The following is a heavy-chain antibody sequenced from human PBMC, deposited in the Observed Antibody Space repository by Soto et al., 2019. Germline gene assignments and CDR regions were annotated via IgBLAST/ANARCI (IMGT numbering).Heavy chain of an antibody. V-gene: IGHV3-23*01. CDR2: ISGSTSGT. Sequence: EVQLLGSGGGLVQPGGALRLSCAASGFVFSSYAMSWVRQAPGKGLEWVSSISGSTSGTYYADAVKGRFTISRDNSNNTLYLQMNRLSAEDTAVYSCAKDRGFIDPFDYWGQGALVTVSS. D-gene: IGHD3-16*02. CDR3: AKDRGFIDPFDY. J-gene: IGHJ4*02. CDR1: GFVFSSYA.